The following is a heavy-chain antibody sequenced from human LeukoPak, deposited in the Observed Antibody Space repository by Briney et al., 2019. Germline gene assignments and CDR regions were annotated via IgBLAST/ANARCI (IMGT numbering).Heavy chain of an antibody. D-gene: IGHD6-13*01. J-gene: IGHJ4*02. CDR2: ISSTSSYI. CDR3: ARGGSQQLVLSDY. CDR1: GFTFSSYS. Sequence: PGGSLRLSCAASGFTFSSYSMNWVRQAPGKGLEWISSISSTSSYIYYADSVKGRFTISRDNAKNSLYLQMNSLRAEDTAVYYCARGGSQQLVLSDYWGQGTLVTVSS. V-gene: IGHV3-21*01.